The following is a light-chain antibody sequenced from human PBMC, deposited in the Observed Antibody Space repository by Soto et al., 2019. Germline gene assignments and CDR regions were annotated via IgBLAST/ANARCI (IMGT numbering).Light chain of an antibody. CDR3: SSYTSSSTYV. J-gene: IGLJ1*01. V-gene: IGLV2-14*01. CDR2: DVS. Sequence: QSVLTQPASVSGSPGQSITISCTGTSSDVGGYNYVSWYQQHPGKAPKLMIYDVSTRPSGVSDRFSGFKSGNTASLTISGLQAEDEADYYCSSYTSSSTYVFGTGTKVTVL. CDR1: SSDVGGYNY.